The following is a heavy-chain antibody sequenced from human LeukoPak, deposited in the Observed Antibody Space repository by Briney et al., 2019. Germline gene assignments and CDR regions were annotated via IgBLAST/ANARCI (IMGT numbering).Heavy chain of an antibody. D-gene: IGHD3-22*01. Sequence: AASVKVSCKASGYTFTSYGISWVRQAPGQGLEWMGWISAYNGNTNYAQKLQGRVTMTTDTSTSTAYMELRSLRSDDTAVYYCARELRNFDSTGELRRYFQHWGQGTLVTVSS. CDR1: GYTFTSYG. J-gene: IGHJ1*01. CDR2: ISAYNGNT. CDR3: ARELRNFDSTGELRRYFQH. V-gene: IGHV1-18*01.